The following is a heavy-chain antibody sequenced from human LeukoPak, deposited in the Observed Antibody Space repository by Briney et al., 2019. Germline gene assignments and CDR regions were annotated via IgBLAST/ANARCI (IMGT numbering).Heavy chain of an antibody. Sequence: GGSLRLSCAASGFTFSPYWMHWVRQVPGKGLLWVSRIVGDGSTTSYADSVKRRFTISRDNAMNTLYLQTNSLRVEDTGVYYCARDVGYGMNVWGQGTTVAVSS. J-gene: IGHJ6*02. V-gene: IGHV3-74*01. D-gene: IGHD2-15*01. CDR2: IVGDGSTT. CDR1: GFTFSPYW. CDR3: ARDVGYGMNV.